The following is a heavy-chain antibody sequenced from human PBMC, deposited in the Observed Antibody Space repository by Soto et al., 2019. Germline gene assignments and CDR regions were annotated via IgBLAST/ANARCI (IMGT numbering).Heavy chain of an antibody. Sequence: ASVKVSCKASGYTFTGYYMHWVRQAPGQGLEWMGWINPNSGGTNYAQKFQGWVTMTRDTSISTAYMELSRLRSDDTAVYYCARAPPYDILTGYYDYWGQGTLVTVSS. V-gene: IGHV1-2*04. D-gene: IGHD3-9*01. J-gene: IGHJ4*02. CDR3: ARAPPYDILTGYYDY. CDR2: INPNSGGT. CDR1: GYTFTGYY.